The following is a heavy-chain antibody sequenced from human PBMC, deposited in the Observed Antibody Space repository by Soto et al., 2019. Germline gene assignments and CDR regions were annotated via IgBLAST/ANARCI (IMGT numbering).Heavy chain of an antibody. CDR3: AGMVYAIPDNWFDP. CDR1: GGTFSSYT. D-gene: IGHD2-8*01. CDR2: IIPILGIA. J-gene: IGHJ5*02. V-gene: IGHV1-69*02. Sequence: QVQLVQSGAEVKKPGSSVKVSCKASGGTFSSYTISWVRQAPGQGLEWMGRIIPILGIANYAQKFQGRVTITAHKSTSTAYMELSSLRSEDTAVYYCAGMVYAIPDNWFDPWGQGTLVTVSS.